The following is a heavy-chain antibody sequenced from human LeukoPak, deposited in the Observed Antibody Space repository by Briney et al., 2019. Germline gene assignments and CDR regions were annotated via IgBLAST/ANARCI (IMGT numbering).Heavy chain of an antibody. V-gene: IGHV3-15*01. CDR1: GFTFDDYG. J-gene: IGHJ3*02. CDR2: IKGKTAGGTT. CDR3: THEFIDAFDI. Sequence: GGSLRLSCAASGFTFDDYGMSWVRQAPGKGLEWVGRIKGKTAGGTTDYAAPVKGRFTISRDDSKNTLYLQMNSLKTEDTAVYYCTHEFIDAFDIWGQGTMVTVSS.